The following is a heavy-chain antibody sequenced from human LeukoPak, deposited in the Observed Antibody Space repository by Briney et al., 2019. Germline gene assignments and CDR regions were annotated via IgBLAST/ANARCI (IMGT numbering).Heavy chain of an antibody. CDR2: IYYSGST. CDR3: ARCGYRGLFDY. CDR1: GGSISSGGYY. Sequence: LSLTCTVSGGSISSGGYYWSWIRQHPGKGLEWIGYIYYSGSTYYNPSLKSRVTISVDTSKNQFSLKLSSVTAADTAVYYCARCGYRGLFDYWGQGTLVTVSS. J-gene: IGHJ4*02. V-gene: IGHV4-31*03. D-gene: IGHD5-12*01.